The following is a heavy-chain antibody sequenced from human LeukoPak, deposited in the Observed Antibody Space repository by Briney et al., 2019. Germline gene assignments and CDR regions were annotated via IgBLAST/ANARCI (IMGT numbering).Heavy chain of an antibody. J-gene: IGHJ4*03. Sequence: GGSLRLSCAASGFIFSTYAIHWVRQAPGKGLEWVAVISYDGRNKYYADSVKGRFSISRDNFKNTLSLQMNSLRPEDTALYYCARDVSHYDRSGYSLDYWGQGTMVTVSS. CDR2: ISYDGRNK. CDR1: GFIFSTYA. CDR3: ARDVSHYDRSGYSLDY. D-gene: IGHD3-22*01. V-gene: IGHV3-30*04.